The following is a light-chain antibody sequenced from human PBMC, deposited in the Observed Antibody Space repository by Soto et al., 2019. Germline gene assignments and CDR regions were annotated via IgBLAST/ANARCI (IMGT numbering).Light chain of an antibody. Sequence: DLQMTQSPSSLSASVGDRVTITCRASQGINNYLAWYQQKPGKVPKLLIYTTSTLQSGVPSRFTGSGSGTDLTLTISSLQPEDVATYYCQKYDRAPFTFGPGTKVHIK. J-gene: IGKJ3*01. CDR3: QKYDRAPFT. V-gene: IGKV1-27*01. CDR2: TTS. CDR1: QGINNY.